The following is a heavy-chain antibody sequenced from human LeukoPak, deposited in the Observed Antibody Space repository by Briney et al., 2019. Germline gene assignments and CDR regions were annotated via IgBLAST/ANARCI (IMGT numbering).Heavy chain of an antibody. J-gene: IGHJ4*02. CDR2: ISDTSRYI. CDR3: ARGANSYGPVDY. V-gene: IGHV3-21*01. Sequence: GGSLYSPVQPLDSPLVPINWVRQAPGKGLEWVSSISDTSRYIYYADSVRGRFTISRANAKDSLYLQMDSLRAEDTAVYYCARGANSYGPVDYWGPGTLVTVSS. CDR1: DSPLVPI. D-gene: IGHD5-18*01.